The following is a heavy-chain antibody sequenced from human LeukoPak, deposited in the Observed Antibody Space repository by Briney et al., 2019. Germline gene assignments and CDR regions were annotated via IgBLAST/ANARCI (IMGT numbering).Heavy chain of an antibody. D-gene: IGHD4-17*01. V-gene: IGHV4-39*01. CDR2: TYYSGST. CDR3: ARPDYGDYFDY. CDR1: GGSISSSSYY. J-gene: IGHJ4*02. Sequence: SETLSLTCTVSGGSISSSSYYWGWIRQPPGKGLEWIGSTYYSGSTYYNPSLKSRVTISVDTSKNQFSLKLSSVTAADTAVYYCARPDYGDYFDYWGQGTLVTVSS.